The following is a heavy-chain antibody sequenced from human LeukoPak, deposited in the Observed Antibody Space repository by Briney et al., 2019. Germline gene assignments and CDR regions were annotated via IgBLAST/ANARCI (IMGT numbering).Heavy chain of an antibody. CDR2: IDPSDSYT. CDR1: GYRFTSYW. CDR3: ARRALPPAYCGGDCFDAFDI. Sequence: GESWKISCKGSGYRFTSYWISWVRQMPGKGLGWMGRIDPSDSYTNYSPSFQGHVTISADKSVSTAYLQWSSLKASDTAMYYCARRALPPAYCGGDCFDAFDIWGQGTMVTVSS. V-gene: IGHV5-10-1*01. D-gene: IGHD2-21*02. J-gene: IGHJ3*02.